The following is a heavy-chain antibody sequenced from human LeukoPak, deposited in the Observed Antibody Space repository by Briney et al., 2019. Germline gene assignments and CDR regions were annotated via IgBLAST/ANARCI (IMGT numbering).Heavy chain of an antibody. J-gene: IGHJ3*01. CDR1: GFTFSSYW. Sequence: GGSLRLSCAASGFTFSSYWINWVRQAPGKGLVWVSRVHSDGSITNYADSVKGRFSISRDSAKNTLYLQMSSLRSEDTAVYYCTREQEDCTGTTCYRAFDVWGQGTMVTVS. D-gene: IGHD2-2*01. CDR2: VHSDGSIT. V-gene: IGHV3-74*01. CDR3: TREQEDCTGTTCYRAFDV.